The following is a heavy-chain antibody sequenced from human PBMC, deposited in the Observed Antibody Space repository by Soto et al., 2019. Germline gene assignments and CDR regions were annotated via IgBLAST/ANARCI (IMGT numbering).Heavy chain of an antibody. CDR1: GGSISSYY. D-gene: IGHD5-18*01. J-gene: IGHJ4*02. V-gene: IGHV4-59*01. CDR2: ISYSGST. CDR3: ARGRGDTAMVWYY. Sequence: SETLSLTCTVSGGSISSYYWSWIRQSPGKGLEWIGYISYSGSTKYNPSLKSRVTISVDTSKNQFSLKLSSVTAADTAVYYCARGRGDTAMVWYYSGQGSLVIVSS.